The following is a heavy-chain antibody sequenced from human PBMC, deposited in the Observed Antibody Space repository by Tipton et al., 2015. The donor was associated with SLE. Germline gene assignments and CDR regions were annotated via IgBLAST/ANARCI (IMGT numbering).Heavy chain of an antibody. CDR3: ARGLATGYYYYYMDV. CDR2: IYYSGST. Sequence: TLSLTCTVSGGSISSSSYYWGWIRQPPGKGLEWIGSIYYSGSTYYNPSLKSRVTISVDTSKNQFSLKLSSVTAADTAVYYCARGLATGYYYYYMDVWGKGTTVNVSS. D-gene: IGHD5-12*01. CDR1: GGSISSSSYY. J-gene: IGHJ6*03. V-gene: IGHV4-39*07.